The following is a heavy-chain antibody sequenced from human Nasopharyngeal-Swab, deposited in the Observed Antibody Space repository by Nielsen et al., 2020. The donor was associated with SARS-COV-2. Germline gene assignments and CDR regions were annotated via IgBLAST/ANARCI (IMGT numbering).Heavy chain of an antibody. V-gene: IGHV3-13*04. CDR2: IGTAGDT. CDR1: RFTFSSYD. J-gene: IGHJ6*02. Sequence: GESLKTSCSASRFTFSSYDMHWVRQATGKGLEWVSAIGTAGDTYYPGSVKGRFTISRENAKNSLYLQMNSLRAGDTAVYYCAREGSTGYYYGMDVWGQGTTVTVSS. CDR3: AREGSTGYYYGMDV. D-gene: IGHD1-1*01.